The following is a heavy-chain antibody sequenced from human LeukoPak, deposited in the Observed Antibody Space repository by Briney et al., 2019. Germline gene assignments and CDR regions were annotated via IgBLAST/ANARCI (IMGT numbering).Heavy chain of an antibody. V-gene: IGHV5-51*01. CDR1: GYTFTSYW. CDR3: ARDCGDHIYAFDV. J-gene: IGHJ3*01. CDR2: IYPRDSST. Sequence: GESLKISCKGSGYTFTSYWIGWVRQMPGKGLEWIGVIYPRDSSTRYSPAFQGQVTMSADKSISTAYLQWTSLKASDTAMYYCARDCGDHIYAFDVWGQGTMVTVSS. D-gene: IGHD4-17*01.